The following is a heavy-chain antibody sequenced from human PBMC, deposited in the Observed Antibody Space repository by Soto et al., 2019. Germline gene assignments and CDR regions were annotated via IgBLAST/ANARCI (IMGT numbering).Heavy chain of an antibody. J-gene: IGHJ3*02. CDR1: GGSISSSSHY. V-gene: IGHV4-39*01. CDR2: IFYRGTT. Sequence: QLQLQESGPRLVKPSETLSLTCTVSGGSISSSSHYWGWIRQPPGKGLEWIGSIFYRGTTYYNPSLKSRVTISVDTSKNQFSLKLSSVTAADTAVYYCARLRYCSDGSCYYAFDIWGQGTMVTVSS. D-gene: IGHD2-15*01. CDR3: ARLRYCSDGSCYYAFDI.